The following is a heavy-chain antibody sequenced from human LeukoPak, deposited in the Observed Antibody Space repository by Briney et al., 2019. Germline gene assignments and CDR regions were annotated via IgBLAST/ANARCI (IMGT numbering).Heavy chain of an antibody. CDR2: IRSKAYGGTT. J-gene: IGHJ3*02. Sequence: TGGSLRLSCTASGFTFGDYAMSWLRQAPGKGLEWVGFIRSKAYGGTTEYAASAKGRFTISRDDSKSIAYLQMNSLKTEDTAVYYCTRARVIVVVFDAFDIWGQGTMVTVSS. V-gene: IGHV3-49*03. CDR1: GFTFGDYA. D-gene: IGHD3-22*01. CDR3: TRARVIVVVFDAFDI.